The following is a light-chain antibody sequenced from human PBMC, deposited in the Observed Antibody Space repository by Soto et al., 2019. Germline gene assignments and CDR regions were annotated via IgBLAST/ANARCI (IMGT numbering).Light chain of an antibody. J-gene: IGKJ5*01. Sequence: DIQMTQSPSSLSASVGDTVTMTCRASQSIALSVNWYQQKPGKAPKLLIYVAFTLESGVPSRFSGSGSGTELTITIRSLQPEDVETYDGQQLNSYPITFGQGTRLEIK. V-gene: IGKV1-39*01. CDR3: QQLNSYPIT. CDR2: VAF. CDR1: QSIALS.